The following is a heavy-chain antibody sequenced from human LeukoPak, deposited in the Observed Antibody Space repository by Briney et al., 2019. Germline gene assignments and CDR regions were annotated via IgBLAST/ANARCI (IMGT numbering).Heavy chain of an antibody. CDR2: IKQDGSEK. V-gene: IGHV3-7*01. J-gene: IGHJ6*04. Sequence: QAGGSLRLSCAASGFTFSSYWMSWVRQAPGKVLEWVANIKQDGSEKYYVDSVKGRFTISRDNAKNSLYLQMNSLRAEDTAVYYCAELGITMIGGVWGKGTTVTISS. CDR3: AELGITMIGGV. CDR1: GFTFSSYW. D-gene: IGHD3-10*02.